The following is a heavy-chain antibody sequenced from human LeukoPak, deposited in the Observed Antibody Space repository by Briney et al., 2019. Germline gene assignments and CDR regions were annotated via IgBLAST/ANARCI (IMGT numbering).Heavy chain of an antibody. V-gene: IGHV3-7*03. CDR1: EFTFSRYW. J-gene: IGHJ4*02. CDR3: ARGLLGAVTTFDY. CDR2: IKHDGSEK. D-gene: IGHD4-11*01. Sequence: GGSLRLSCAAPEFTFSRYWMSWVRQPPGGGLEWVASIKHDGSEKYYGDSVKGRFTLSRDNAYNSLYLQMNSLRAEDTAVYYCARGLLGAVTTFDYWGQGTLVTVSS.